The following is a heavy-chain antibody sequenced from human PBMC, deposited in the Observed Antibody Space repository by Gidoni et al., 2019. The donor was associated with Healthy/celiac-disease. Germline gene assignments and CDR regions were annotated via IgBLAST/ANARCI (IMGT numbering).Heavy chain of an antibody. D-gene: IGHD4-17*01. CDR1: GYTLTELS. J-gene: IGHJ6*02. Sequence: QVQRGQSGAEVKKPGDSVTVSCKVSGYTLTELSMHWVRQAPGKGLEWMGGFDPEDGETLYEQKFQGRVTMTEETSTDSAYMELSSLRSEDTAVYYCATALSTVTTYSYYYGMDVWGQGPTVTVSS. CDR2: FDPEDGET. CDR3: ATALSTVTTYSYYYGMDV. V-gene: IGHV1-24*01.